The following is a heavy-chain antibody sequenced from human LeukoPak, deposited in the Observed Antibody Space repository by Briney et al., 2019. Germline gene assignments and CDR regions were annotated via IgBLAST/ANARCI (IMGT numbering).Heavy chain of an antibody. D-gene: IGHD1-14*01. Sequence: PGGSLRLSCAASGFTFDDYAMHWVRQAPGKGLEWVSGISWNSGSIGYADSVKGRFTISRDNAKNSLYLQMNSLRAEDTALYYCAKDTTPEPYYYYGMDVWAKGPRSPSP. J-gene: IGHJ6*02. CDR1: GFTFDDYA. V-gene: IGHV3-9*01. CDR3: AKDTTPEPYYYYGMDV. CDR2: ISWNSGSI.